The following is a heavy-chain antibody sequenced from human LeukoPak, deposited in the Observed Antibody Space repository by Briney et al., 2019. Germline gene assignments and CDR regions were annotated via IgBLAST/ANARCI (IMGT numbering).Heavy chain of an antibody. Sequence: GGSLRLSCAASGFTFSSYWMHWVRQAPGKGLVWVSRINSDGSRTSYADSVKGRFTISRDNAENTLSLQMNSLRAEDTAVYYCARELYGDYLYFDKWGQGTLVTVSS. CDR1: GFTFSSYW. CDR3: ARELYGDYLYFDK. CDR2: INSDGSRT. V-gene: IGHV3-74*01. J-gene: IGHJ4*02. D-gene: IGHD4-17*01.